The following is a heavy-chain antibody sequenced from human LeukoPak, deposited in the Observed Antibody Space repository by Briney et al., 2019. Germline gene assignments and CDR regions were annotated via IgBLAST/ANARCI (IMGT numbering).Heavy chain of an antibody. J-gene: IGHJ6*02. CDR3: ARGGGLDV. CDR1: GFTFSRYW. Sequence: GGSLRLSCAASGFTFSRYWMNWARQAPGKGLEWVASIDHNGNVNYYVDSVKGRFTISRDNAKNSLYRQMSNLRAEGAAVYYCARGGGLDVWGQGATVTVSS. D-gene: IGHD3-16*01. V-gene: IGHV3-7*03. CDR2: IDHNGNVN.